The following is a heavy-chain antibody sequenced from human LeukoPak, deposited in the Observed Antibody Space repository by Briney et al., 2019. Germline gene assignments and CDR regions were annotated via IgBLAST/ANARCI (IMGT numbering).Heavy chain of an antibody. V-gene: IGHV3-53*01. J-gene: IGHJ4*02. Sequence: GGSLRLSCAASGFTVSSNYMSWVRQAPGKGLEWVSVIYSGGSTYYADSVKGRFTISRDNSKNTLYLQMNSLRAEDTAVYYCASRPMVRGPLDGFDYWGQGTLVTVSS. CDR3: ASRPMVRGPLDGFDY. D-gene: IGHD3-10*01. CDR2: IYSGGST. CDR1: GFTVSSNY.